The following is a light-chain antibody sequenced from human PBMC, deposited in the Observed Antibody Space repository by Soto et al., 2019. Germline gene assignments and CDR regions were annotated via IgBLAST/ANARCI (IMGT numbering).Light chain of an antibody. CDR2: NTS. Sequence: QAVVTQEPSLTVSPGGTVTLTCASSTGAVTSGYYPNWFQQKPGQAPRALIYNTSNRHSWTPARFSGSLVGGKAALTLSGVQPEDEAEYYCLLFYGGAPPVVFGGGTTLTVL. CDR1: TGAVTSGYY. CDR3: LLFYGGAPPVV. J-gene: IGLJ2*01. V-gene: IGLV7-43*01.